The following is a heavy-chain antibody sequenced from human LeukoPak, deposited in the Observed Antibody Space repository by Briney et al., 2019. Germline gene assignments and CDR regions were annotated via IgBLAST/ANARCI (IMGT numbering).Heavy chain of an antibody. D-gene: IGHD6-13*01. CDR1: GFIFSGSA. J-gene: IGHJ4*02. Sequence: GGSLRLSCAASGFIFSGSAIHWVRQASGKGLEWVGRIRSTTNNYATAYAASVKGRFTISRDDSRNTAYLQMNSLRAEDTAVYYCAKDTGIAAAGTFDYWGQGTLVTVSS. CDR3: AKDTGIAAAGTFDY. CDR2: IRSTTNNYAT. V-gene: IGHV3-73*01.